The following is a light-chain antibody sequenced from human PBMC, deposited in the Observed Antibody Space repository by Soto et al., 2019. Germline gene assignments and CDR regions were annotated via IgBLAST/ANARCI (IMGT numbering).Light chain of an antibody. J-gene: IGKJ1*01. V-gene: IGKV1-5*01. CDR2: HAS. Sequence: DIQMTQSPSTRSASVGDRVTITCRASQSISNWLAWYQQKPGTAPKVLIYHASNLQSGVPSRFSGSGSGTDFTLTICRLEPEEFAVYNCQRYGTSAGTFGQGTKVDIK. CDR1: QSISNW. CDR3: QRYGTSAGT.